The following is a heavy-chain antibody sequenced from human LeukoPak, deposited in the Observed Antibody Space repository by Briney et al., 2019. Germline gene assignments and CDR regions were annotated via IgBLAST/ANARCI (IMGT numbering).Heavy chain of an antibody. V-gene: IGHV1-69*05. Sequence: SVKVSCKASGGTFSSYAISWVRQAPGQGLEWMGGIIPIFGTANYAQNFQGRVTITTDESTSTAYMELSSLRSEDTAVYCCARAGDGYNDRDAFDIWGQGTMVTVSS. D-gene: IGHD5-24*01. CDR1: GGTFSSYA. CDR2: IIPIFGTA. CDR3: ARAGDGYNDRDAFDI. J-gene: IGHJ3*02.